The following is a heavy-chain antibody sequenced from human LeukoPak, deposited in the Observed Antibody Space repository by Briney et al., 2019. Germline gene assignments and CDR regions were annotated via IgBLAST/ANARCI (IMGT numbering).Heavy chain of an antibody. CDR2: ISSSSSTI. CDR1: GFTFSTYS. Sequence: GGSLRLSCAASGFTFSTYSMNWVRQAPGKGLEWVSYISSSSSTIYYADSLKGRFTISRDNAKNSLYLQMNSLRDEDTAVYYCAREHPHCGGDCFIFDYWGQGTLVTVSS. D-gene: IGHD2-21*02. J-gene: IGHJ4*02. CDR3: AREHPHCGGDCFIFDY. V-gene: IGHV3-48*02.